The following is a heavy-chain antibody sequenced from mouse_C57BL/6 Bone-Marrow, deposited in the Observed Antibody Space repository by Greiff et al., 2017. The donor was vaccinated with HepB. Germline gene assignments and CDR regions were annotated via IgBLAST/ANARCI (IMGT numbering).Heavy chain of an antibody. Sequence: EVKLVESGGDLVKPGGSLKLSCAASGFTFSSYGMSWVRQTPDKRLEWVATISSGGSYTYYPDSVKGRFTISRDNAKNTLYLKMSSLKSEDTAMDYCARHGGLRCYYFDYWGKGTTLTVSS. J-gene: IGHJ2*01. CDR2: ISSGGSYT. CDR3: ARHGGLRCYYFDY. V-gene: IGHV5-6*01. CDR1: GFTFSSYG. D-gene: IGHD1-1*01.